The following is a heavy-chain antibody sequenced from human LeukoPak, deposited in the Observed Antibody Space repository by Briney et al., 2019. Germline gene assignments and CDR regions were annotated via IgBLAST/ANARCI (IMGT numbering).Heavy chain of an antibody. CDR2: ICPGDSDT. V-gene: IGHV5-51*01. CDR3: ARLENYYDSSGYYPGY. Sequence: GESLKISCKGSGYSFTSYWIGWVRQMPGKGLEWMGIICPGDSDTRYSPSFQGQVTISADKSISAAYLQWSSLKASDTAMYYCARLENYYDSSGYYPGYWGQGTLVTVSS. J-gene: IGHJ4*02. D-gene: IGHD3-22*01. CDR1: GYSFTSYW.